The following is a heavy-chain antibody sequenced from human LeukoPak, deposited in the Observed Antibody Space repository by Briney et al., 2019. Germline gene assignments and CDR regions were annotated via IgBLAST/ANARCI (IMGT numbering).Heavy chain of an antibody. CDR1: GFTFSSYA. D-gene: IGHD3-22*01. CDR3: ARDFYDSSGYYLDY. V-gene: IGHV3-30-3*01. CDR2: ISYDGSNK. Sequence: GGSLRLSCAASGFTFSSYAMHWVRQAPGKGLEWVAVISYDGSNKYYADSVKGRFTISRDNSKNTLYLQMNSLRAEVTAVYYCARDFYDSSGYYLDYWGQGTLVTVSS. J-gene: IGHJ4*02.